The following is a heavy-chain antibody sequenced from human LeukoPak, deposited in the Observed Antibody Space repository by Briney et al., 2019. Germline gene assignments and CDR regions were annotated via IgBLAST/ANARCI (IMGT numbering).Heavy chain of an antibody. CDR2: IGAAT. D-gene: IGHD4-23*01. Sequence: GGSLRLSCAASGFTFSTYGMSWVRQAPGKGLEWVSTIGAATYYADSVKGRFIISRDNSKNTLYLQMNSLGAEATAIYYCAKRVGGSPYYFDYWGQGTPVTVSS. J-gene: IGHJ4*02. CDR1: GFTFSTYG. V-gene: IGHV3-23*01. CDR3: AKRVGGSPYYFDY.